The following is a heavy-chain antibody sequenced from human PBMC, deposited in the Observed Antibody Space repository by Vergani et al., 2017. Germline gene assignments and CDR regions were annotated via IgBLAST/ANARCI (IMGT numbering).Heavy chain of an antibody. D-gene: IGHD3-3*01. CDR2: VRSKVNNYAT. Sequence: DVHLVESGGGLVQPGGSLTLSCVASGFTLTDSAMHWVRQASGKGLEWIGRVRSKVNNYATAYAGSVKGRFTMSRDDSKNTAYLQMNGLKTEDTAVYYCTKGTIFGAYVWSKGTTVIVS. CDR3: TKGTIFGAYV. CDR1: GFTLTDSA. V-gene: IGHV3-73*02. J-gene: IGHJ6*03.